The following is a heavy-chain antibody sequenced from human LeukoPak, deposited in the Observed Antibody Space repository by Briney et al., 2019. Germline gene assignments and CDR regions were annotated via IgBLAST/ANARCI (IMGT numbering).Heavy chain of an antibody. CDR2: IGAGEDT. V-gene: IGHV3-13*04. J-gene: IGHJ4*02. D-gene: IGHD4-17*01. CDR1: GFTFSTYD. Sequence: HPGGSLRLSCAASGFTFSTYDMHWVRQVTGKGLEWVSAIGAGEDTYYLGSVKGRFTISRENAKNVLYLQMSSLRVEDTAVYYCARGEFGDLRYDCWGQGSLVTVSS. CDR3: ARGEFGDLRYDC.